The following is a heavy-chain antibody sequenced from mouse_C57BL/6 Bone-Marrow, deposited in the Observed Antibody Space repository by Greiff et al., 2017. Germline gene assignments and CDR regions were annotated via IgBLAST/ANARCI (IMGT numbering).Heavy chain of an antibody. J-gene: IGHJ2*01. CDR2: IFPGSGST. CDR1: GYTFTDYY. V-gene: IGHV1-75*01. CDR3: ATRRVYYDDF. Sequence: VQLQESGPELVKPGASVKISCKASGYTFTDYYINWVKQRPGQGLEWIGWIFPGSGSTYYNEKFKGKATLTVDKSSSTAYMLHSSLTSEDAAVYFCATRRVYYDDFWGQGTAPTVSA.